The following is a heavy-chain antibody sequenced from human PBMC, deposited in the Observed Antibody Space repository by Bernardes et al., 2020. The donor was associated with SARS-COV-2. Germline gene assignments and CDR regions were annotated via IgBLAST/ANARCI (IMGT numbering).Heavy chain of an antibody. CDR1: DGSSNGYS. D-gene: IGHD3-16*01. CDR3: ATASYDSIWGTDD. J-gene: IGHJ4*02. CDR2: INHRGAT. V-gene: IGHV4-34*01. Sequence: SETLSLTCADDGSSNGYSWTWIRQPPGKGLEWLGEINHRGATYYSPSLKSRITVSLDRTKNHFSLKLTSVTAADTAVYYCATASYDSIWGTDDWAQGTLVTVSS.